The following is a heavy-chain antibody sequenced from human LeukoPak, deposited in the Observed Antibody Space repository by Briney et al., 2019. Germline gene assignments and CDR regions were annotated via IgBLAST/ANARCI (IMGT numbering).Heavy chain of an antibody. V-gene: IGHV3-23*01. Sequence: GGSLRLSCAASGLTFSSYAMSWVRQAPGKGLEWVSAISGSGGSTYYADFVKGRFTISRDNSKNTLYLQMNSLRAEDTAVYYCAKDRITVFGVVPDVWGKGTTVTVSS. CDR1: GLTFSSYA. CDR3: AKDRITVFGVVPDV. D-gene: IGHD3-3*01. J-gene: IGHJ6*04. CDR2: ISGSGGST.